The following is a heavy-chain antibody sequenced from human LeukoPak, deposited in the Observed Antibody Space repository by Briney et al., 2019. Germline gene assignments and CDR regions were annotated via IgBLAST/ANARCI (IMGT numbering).Heavy chain of an antibody. V-gene: IGHV3-21*01. CDR1: GFTFSSYS. J-gene: IGHJ5*02. Sequence: GGSLRLSCAASGFTFSSYSMNWVRQAPGKGPEWVSSISRSSSYIYYADSVKGRFTISRDNAKNSLYLQMNSLRAEDTAVYYCARTWDSSSWFNWFDPWGQGTLVTVSS. CDR3: ARTWDSSSWFNWFDP. CDR2: ISRSSSYI. D-gene: IGHD6-13*01.